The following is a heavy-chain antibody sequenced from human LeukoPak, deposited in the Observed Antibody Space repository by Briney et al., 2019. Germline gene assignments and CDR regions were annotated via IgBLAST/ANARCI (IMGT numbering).Heavy chain of an antibody. J-gene: IGHJ3*02. Sequence: HAGGSLRLSCAASGFTFSSYWMHWVRQAPGKGLVWVSRINSDGSSTSYADSVKGRFTISRDNAKNTLYLQMNSLRAEDTAVYYCSTMVFYDAFDIWGQGTMVTVSS. V-gene: IGHV3-74*01. D-gene: IGHD3-10*01. CDR2: INSDGSST. CDR1: GFTFSSYW. CDR3: STMVFYDAFDI.